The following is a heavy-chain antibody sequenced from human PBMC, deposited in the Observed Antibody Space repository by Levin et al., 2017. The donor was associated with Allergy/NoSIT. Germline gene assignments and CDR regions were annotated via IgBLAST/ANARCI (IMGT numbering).Heavy chain of an antibody. D-gene: IGHD7-27*01. CDR1: GGSISSSSYY. CDR2: IYYSGTT. Sequence: SETLSLTCSVSGGSISSSSYYWGWIRQPPGKGLEWIGSIYYSGTTYYNPSLNSRVTMSVDTSKSQFSLKLSSVTAAATAVYYCASWSPTRNWASDYWGQGTLVTVSS. J-gene: IGHJ4*02. CDR3: ASWSPTRNWASDY. V-gene: IGHV4-39*01.